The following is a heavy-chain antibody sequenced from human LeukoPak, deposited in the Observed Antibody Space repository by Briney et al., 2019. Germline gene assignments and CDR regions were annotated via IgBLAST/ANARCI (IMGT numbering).Heavy chain of an antibody. J-gene: IGHJ6*02. Sequence: PSETLSLTCAVCGGSFSGYYWSWIRQPPGKGLEWIGEINHSGSTNYNPSLKSRVTISVDTSKNQFSLKLSSVTAADTAVYYCASRRGTMVRGVPYGMDVWGQGTTVTVSS. D-gene: IGHD3-10*01. CDR1: GGSFSGYY. CDR3: ASRRGTMVRGVPYGMDV. V-gene: IGHV4-34*01. CDR2: INHSGST.